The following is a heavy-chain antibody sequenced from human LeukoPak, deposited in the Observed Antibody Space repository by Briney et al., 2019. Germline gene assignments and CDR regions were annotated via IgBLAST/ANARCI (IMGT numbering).Heavy chain of an antibody. CDR3: AGHGGVAAAVSYFDY. D-gene: IGHD6-13*01. V-gene: IGHV4-30-2*01. CDR1: GGSISSGGYY. Sequence: SGTLPLTCTVSGGSISSGGYYWSWIRQPPGKGLEWIGYIYHSGSTYYNPSLKSRVTISVDRSKNQFSLKLSSVTAADTAVYYCAGHGGVAAAVSYFDYWGQGTLVTVSS. J-gene: IGHJ4*02. CDR2: IYHSGST.